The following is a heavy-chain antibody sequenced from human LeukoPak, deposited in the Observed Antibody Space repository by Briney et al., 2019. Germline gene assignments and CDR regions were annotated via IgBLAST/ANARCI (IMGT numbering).Heavy chain of an antibody. CDR1: GFTFSSYA. CDR3: AKRVYDILTGCDY. Sequence: GGSLRLSCAASGFTFSSYAMSWVRQAPGKGLEWVSAIGGSGGSTYYADSVKGRFTISRDNSKNTLYLQMNSLSAEDTAVYYCAKRVYDILTGCDYWGQGTLVTVSS. D-gene: IGHD3-9*01. J-gene: IGHJ4*02. CDR2: IGGSGGST. V-gene: IGHV3-23*01.